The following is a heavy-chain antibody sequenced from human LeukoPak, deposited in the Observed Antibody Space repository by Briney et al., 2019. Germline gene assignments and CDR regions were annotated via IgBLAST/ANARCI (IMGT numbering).Heavy chain of an antibody. CDR3: VKDKWIDH. CDR1: GFTFSSYT. CDR2: IDINGGRT. V-gene: IGHV3-64D*09. Sequence: GGPLRLSCSVSGFTFSSYTMHWVRQAPGKGLEYVSSIDINGGRTYYADSVKGRFTISRDNSRNTLFLQMSSLRAEDTSVYYCVKDKWIDHWGQGTLVTVSS. D-gene: IGHD2-8*01. J-gene: IGHJ4*02.